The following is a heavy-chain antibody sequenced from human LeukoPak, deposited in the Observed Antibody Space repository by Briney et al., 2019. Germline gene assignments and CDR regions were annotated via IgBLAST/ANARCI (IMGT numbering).Heavy chain of an antibody. Sequence: SETLSLTCTVSGGSISSYYWSWIRQPPGKGLEWIGYIYYSGSTNYNPSLKSRVTISVDTSKNQFSLKLSSVTAADTAVYYCARALGSSRVGWFDPWGQGTLATVSS. V-gene: IGHV4-59*01. CDR3: ARALGSSRVGWFDP. J-gene: IGHJ5*02. D-gene: IGHD6-13*01. CDR2: IYYSGST. CDR1: GGSISSYY.